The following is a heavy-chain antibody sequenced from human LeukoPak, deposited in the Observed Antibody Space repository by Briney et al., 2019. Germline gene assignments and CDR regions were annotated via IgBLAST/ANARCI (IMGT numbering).Heavy chain of an antibody. D-gene: IGHD6-6*01. CDR2: MYYSGRT. Sequence: SETLSLTCTVSGGSVSSGAYYWTWIRQPPGKGLEWIGYMYYSGRTTYNPSLKSRVTISLETSKNQFSLKLSSVTAADTAVYYCARTSIAARRANAFDIWGQGTMVTVSS. V-gene: IGHV4-61*08. J-gene: IGHJ3*02. CDR3: ARTSIAARRANAFDI. CDR1: GGSVSSGAYY.